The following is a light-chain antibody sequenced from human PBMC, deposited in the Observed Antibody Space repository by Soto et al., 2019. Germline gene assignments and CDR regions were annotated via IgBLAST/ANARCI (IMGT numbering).Light chain of an antibody. CDR3: QHYHNWLWT. J-gene: IGKJ1*01. V-gene: IGKV3-15*01. CDR1: QSVSSN. Sequence: EIVVTQSPATLSVFPGERATLSCRASQSVSSNLAWYQQKPGQAPRLLIYGASTRATDIPARFSGSGSGTEFTLTISSLQSEDFAVYYFQHYHNWLWTFGQGTKVEIK. CDR2: GAS.